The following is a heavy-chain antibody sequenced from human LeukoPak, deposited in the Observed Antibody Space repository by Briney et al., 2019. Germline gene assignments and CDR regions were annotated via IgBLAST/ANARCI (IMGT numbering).Heavy chain of an antibody. CDR2: IYPRDSDT. J-gene: IGHJ4*02. V-gene: IGHV5-51*01. Sequence: GESLKISCKGSGYSFTTYWIGWVRQMPGKGLEWMGIIYPRDSDTRYSPSFQGQVTISADKSISTAYVQWSSLRASDTAMYYCARGIYSGSYWDHFDYWGQGSLVTVSS. CDR1: GYSFTTYW. D-gene: IGHD1-26*01. CDR3: ARGIYSGSYWDHFDY.